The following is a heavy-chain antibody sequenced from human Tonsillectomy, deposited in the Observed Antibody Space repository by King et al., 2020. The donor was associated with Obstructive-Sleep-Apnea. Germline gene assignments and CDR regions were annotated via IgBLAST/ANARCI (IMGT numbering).Heavy chain of an antibody. V-gene: IGHV3-9*01. CDR1: GFTFYDYA. Sequence: VQLVESGVGLVQPGRSLRLSCAASGFTFYDYALPWVRQAPGKGLELVSGIIWNSGSINYADSVKGRFTISRDNAKNSLFLQMNSLRAEDTALYYCARSGYDYYYYGMDVWGQGTTVTVSS. D-gene: IGHD5-12*01. CDR2: IIWNSGSI. J-gene: IGHJ6*02. CDR3: ARSGYDYYYYGMDV.